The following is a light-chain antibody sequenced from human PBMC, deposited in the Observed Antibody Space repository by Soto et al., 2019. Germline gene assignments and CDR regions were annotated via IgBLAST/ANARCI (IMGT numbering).Light chain of an antibody. CDR2: GAY. J-gene: IGKJ5*01. Sequence: EIVMTQSPATLSVSPGERATLSCRASQSVSSNLAWYQQKPGQAPRLLIYGAYTRATGIPARFSGSGSGTVFSLTISSLQSEDFAVYYCQQYNNWSPITFGQGTRLEIK. CDR1: QSVSSN. V-gene: IGKV3-15*01. CDR3: QQYNNWSPIT.